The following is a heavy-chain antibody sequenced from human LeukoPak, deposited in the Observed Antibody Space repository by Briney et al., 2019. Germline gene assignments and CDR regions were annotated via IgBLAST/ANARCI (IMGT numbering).Heavy chain of an antibody. D-gene: IGHD6-13*01. V-gene: IGHV3-23*01. CDR3: AKGVYSSSWYNYFDY. CDR2: ISGSGGST. CDR1: GFTFSSCA. Sequence: GGSLRLSCAASGFTFSSCAMSWVRQAPGKGLEWVSAISGSGGSTYYADSVKGRFTISRDNSKNTLYLQMNSLRAEDTAVYYCAKGVYSSSWYNYFDYWGQGTLVTVSS. J-gene: IGHJ4*02.